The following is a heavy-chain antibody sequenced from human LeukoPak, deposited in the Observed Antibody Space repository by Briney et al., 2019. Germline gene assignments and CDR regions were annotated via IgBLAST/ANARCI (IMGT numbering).Heavy chain of an antibody. V-gene: IGHV1-18*01. CDR2: ISAYNGNT. CDR3: ARDLGSSGYYVANDAFDI. D-gene: IGHD3-22*01. Sequence: GASVKVSCKASGYTFTSYGISWVRQAPGQGLEWMGWISAYNGNTNYAQKLQGRVTMTTDTSTSTAYMELRSLRSDDTAVYYCARDLGSSGYYVANDAFDIWGQGTMVTVSS. J-gene: IGHJ3*02. CDR1: GYTFTSYG.